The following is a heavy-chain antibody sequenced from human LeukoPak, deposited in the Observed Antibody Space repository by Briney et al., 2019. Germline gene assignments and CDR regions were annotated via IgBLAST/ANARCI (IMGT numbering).Heavy chain of an antibody. Sequence: PGRSLRLSCAASGFTFSSYGMHWVRQAPGKGLEWVAVISYDGSNKYYADSVKGRFTISRDNSKNTLYLQMNSLRAEDTAVYYCAKWGSFGWYSSGSDYWGQGTLVTVSS. CDR2: ISYDGSNK. D-gene: IGHD6-19*01. CDR3: AKWGSFGWYSSGSDY. J-gene: IGHJ4*02. V-gene: IGHV3-30*18. CDR1: GFTFSSYG.